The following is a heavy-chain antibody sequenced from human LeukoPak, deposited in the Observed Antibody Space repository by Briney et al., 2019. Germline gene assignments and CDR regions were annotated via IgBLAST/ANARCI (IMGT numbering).Heavy chain of an antibody. Sequence: GGSLRLSCAVSGFTFSSYSMNWVRQAPGKGLEWVSSISSSSSYIYYADSVKGRFTISRDNAKNSLYLQMNSLRAEDTAVYYCARGAHSSSWFPQTHFDYWGQGTLVTVSS. CDR1: GFTFSSYS. J-gene: IGHJ4*02. V-gene: IGHV3-21*01. CDR2: ISSSSSYI. CDR3: ARGAHSSSWFPQTHFDY. D-gene: IGHD6-13*01.